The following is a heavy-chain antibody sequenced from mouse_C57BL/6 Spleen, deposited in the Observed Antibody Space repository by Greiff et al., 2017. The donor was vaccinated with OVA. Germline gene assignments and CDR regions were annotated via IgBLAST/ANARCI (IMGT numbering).Heavy chain of an antibody. D-gene: IGHD2-1*01. CDR3: ARDRYGKGYFDV. J-gene: IGHJ1*03. Sequence: EVQLQQSGPVLVKPGASVKMSCKASGYTFTDYYMNWVKQSHGKSLEWIGVINPYNGGTSYNQKFKGKATLTVDKSSSTAYMELNSLTSEDSAVYYCARDRYGKGYFDVWGTGTTVTVSS. V-gene: IGHV1-19*01. CDR2: INPYNGGT. CDR1: GYTFTDYY.